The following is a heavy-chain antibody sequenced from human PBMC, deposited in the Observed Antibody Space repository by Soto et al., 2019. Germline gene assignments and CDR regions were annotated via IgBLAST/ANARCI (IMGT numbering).Heavy chain of an antibody. J-gene: IGHJ4*02. V-gene: IGHV1-69*13. CDR3: ARARFPVEWLRQPTTLEFYRAWPL. D-gene: IGHD5-12*01. CDR2: IIPIFGTA. CDR1: GGTFSSYA. Sequence: GASVKVSCKASGGTFSSYAISWVRQAPGQGLEWMGGIIPIFGTANYAQKFQGRVTITADESTSTAYMELSSLRSEDTAVYYCARARFPVEWLRQPTTLEFYRAWPLWGQGTLVTVSS.